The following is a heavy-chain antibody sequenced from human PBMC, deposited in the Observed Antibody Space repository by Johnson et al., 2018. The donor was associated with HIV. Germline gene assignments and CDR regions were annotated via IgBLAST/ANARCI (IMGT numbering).Heavy chain of an antibody. J-gene: IGHJ3*01. Sequence: EVQLVESGGGVVQPGRSLRLSCEASGFTVSNNYMSWVRQAPGKGLEWVSVIYSGGYTYSADSVKGRFTISRDNSKNTLYLQMSSLRVEDTAVYYCARGGLLWFGHPADWGQGTMVTVSS. D-gene: IGHD3-10*01. V-gene: IGHV3-66*01. CDR1: GFTVSNNY. CDR2: IYSGGYT. CDR3: ARGGLLWFGHPAD.